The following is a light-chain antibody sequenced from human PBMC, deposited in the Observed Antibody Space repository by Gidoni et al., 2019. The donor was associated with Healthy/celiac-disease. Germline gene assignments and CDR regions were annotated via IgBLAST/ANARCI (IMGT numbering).Light chain of an antibody. CDR2: DVS. CDR1: SSDVGGYNY. CDR3: SSYTSSSTQV. V-gene: IGLV2-14*03. J-gene: IGLJ3*02. Sequence: QSALTQPASVSGSPGQPITISCTGTSSDVGGYNYVSWYQQHPGKAPKLIIYDVSNRPSGVSNRFSGSKSGNTASLTISGLQAEDEADYYCSSYTSSSTQVFGGGTKLTVL.